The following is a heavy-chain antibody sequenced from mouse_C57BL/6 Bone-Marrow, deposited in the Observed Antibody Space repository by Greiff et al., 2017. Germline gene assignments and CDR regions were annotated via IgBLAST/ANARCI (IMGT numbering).Heavy chain of an antibody. D-gene: IGHD1-1*01. CDR3: SRDYYGSSYDAMDY. CDR1: GYAFSSSW. CDR2: IYPGDGDT. J-gene: IGHJ4*01. Sequence: QVQLKQSGPELVKPGASVKISCKASGYAFSSSWMNWVKQRPGKGLEWIGRIYPGDGDTNYNGKFKGKATLTADKSSSTAYMQLSSLTSEDSAVYFCSRDYYGSSYDAMDYWGQGTSVTVSS. V-gene: IGHV1-82*01.